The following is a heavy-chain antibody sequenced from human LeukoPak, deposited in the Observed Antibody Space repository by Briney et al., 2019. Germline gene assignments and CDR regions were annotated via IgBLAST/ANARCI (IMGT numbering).Heavy chain of an antibody. Sequence: SDTLSLACAVSGYSINTGYSWGWIRQPPGKGLEWIGRIHCRGSTYYNPSLKSRVTISLDTSKNQFSLNLNSVTAADTAVYFCARVARVERDLDYYYYYMDVWGQGTTVTVSS. V-gene: IGHV4-38-2*01. CDR1: GYSINTGYS. CDR3: ARVARVERDLDYYYYYMDV. CDR2: IHCRGST. J-gene: IGHJ6*03. D-gene: IGHD3-10*01.